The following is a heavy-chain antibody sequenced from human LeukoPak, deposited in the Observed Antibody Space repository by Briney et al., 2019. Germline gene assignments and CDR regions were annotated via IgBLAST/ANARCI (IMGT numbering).Heavy chain of an antibody. CDR3: ARAPLRFLEWSH. V-gene: IGHV4-59*12. D-gene: IGHD3-3*01. CDR1: GGSISSYY. J-gene: IGHJ4*02. CDR2: IYYSGST. Sequence: SETLSLTCTVSGGSISSYYWSWIRQPPGKGLEWIGYIYYSGSTNYNPSLKSRVTISVDRSKNQFSLKLSSVTAADTAVYYCARAPLRFLEWSHWGQGTLVTVSS.